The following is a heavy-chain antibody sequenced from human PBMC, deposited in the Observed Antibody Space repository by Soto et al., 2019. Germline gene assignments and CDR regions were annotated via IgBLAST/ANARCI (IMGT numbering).Heavy chain of an antibody. D-gene: IGHD2-2*01. CDR2: IIPIPGIA. J-gene: IGHJ6*02. CDR3: ARPDPYPDGMDV. V-gene: IGHV1-69*02. Sequence: QVQLVQSGAEVKKPGSSVKVSCKASGGTFSSYTISWVRQAPGQGLEWMGRIIPIPGIANYAQKFQGRVTSTADKSTSTACMELSSLRAEHTAVYYSARPDPYPDGMDVWGQGTTVTVSS. CDR1: GGTFSSYT.